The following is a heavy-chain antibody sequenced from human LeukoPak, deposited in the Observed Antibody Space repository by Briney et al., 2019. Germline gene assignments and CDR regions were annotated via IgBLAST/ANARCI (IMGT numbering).Heavy chain of an antibody. D-gene: IGHD1-1*01. V-gene: IGHV4-59*01. J-gene: IGHJ5*02. Sequence: SETLSLTCTVSGGSMSDYQWSWIRQPPGKGLEYIGYIYNRGSTHYNPSLKSRVTISADTSKKQFSLKLTSVTAADTAVYYCARGAGGYRFDPWGQGTLVIVSS. CDR3: ARGAGGYRFDP. CDR1: GGSMSDYQ. CDR2: IYNRGST.